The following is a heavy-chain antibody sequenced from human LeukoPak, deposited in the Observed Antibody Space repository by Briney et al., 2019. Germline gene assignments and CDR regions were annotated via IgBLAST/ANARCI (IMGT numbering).Heavy chain of an antibody. CDR2: ISVYNGDT. Sequence: GPSVKVSCKASGYTFTTYGISWVRQAPGQGLEWMGWISVYNGDTNYAQNLQGRVTMTTDTSTSTAYMELRSLRSDDTAVYYCARDRRTSSVGYAYMDVWGKGTTVTVPS. V-gene: IGHV1-18*01. J-gene: IGHJ6*03. CDR1: GYTFTTYG. CDR3: ARDRRTSSVGYAYMDV. D-gene: IGHD1-26*01.